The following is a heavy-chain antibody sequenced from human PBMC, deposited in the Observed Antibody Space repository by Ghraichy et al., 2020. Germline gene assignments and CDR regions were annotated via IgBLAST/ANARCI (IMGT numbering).Heavy chain of an antibody. CDR1: GFTVSSNY. Sequence: GGSLRLSCAATGFTVSSNYMSWVRQAPGKGLEWVSVIYSGGSTYYADSVKGRFTISRDNSKNTLYLQMNSLRAEDTAVYYCARELYYDSSGYSHHAFDIWGQGTMVTVSS. J-gene: IGHJ3*02. CDR3: ARELYYDSSGYSHHAFDI. V-gene: IGHV3-53*01. D-gene: IGHD3-22*01. CDR2: IYSGGST.